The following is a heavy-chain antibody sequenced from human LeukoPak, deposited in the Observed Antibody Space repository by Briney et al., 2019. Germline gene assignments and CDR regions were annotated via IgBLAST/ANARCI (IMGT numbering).Heavy chain of an antibody. CDR1: GFTFSSYT. CDR3: ARRSGWSDSNAFDI. Sequence: GGSLRLSCAASGFTFSSYTMNWVRQPPGKGLEWIANIGTRSTTIYYADSVKGRFTISRDNAKNSLYLQVNSLRAEDTAVYYCARRSGWSDSNAFDIWGQGTMVTVSS. V-gene: IGHV3-48*04. J-gene: IGHJ3*02. D-gene: IGHD6-19*01. CDR2: IGTRSTTI.